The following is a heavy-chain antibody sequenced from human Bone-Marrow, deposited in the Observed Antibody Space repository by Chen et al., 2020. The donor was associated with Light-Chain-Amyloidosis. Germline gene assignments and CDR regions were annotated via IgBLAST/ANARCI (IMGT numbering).Heavy chain of an antibody. J-gene: IGHJ5*02. CDR3: ARDGGEVRLYGWLSWFDP. Sequence: QVQLQESGPGLVRPSETPSPSCTVSGYSIIRGYCLAWIRQSPGKGLESIGSMCHRGQKYYNPSLKSQVYMPEGSSKSQFSLKLSSVTAADTAVYYCARDGGEVRLYGWLSWFDPWGQGTLVTVCS. CDR2: MCHRGQK. CDR1: GYSIIRGYC. V-gene: IGHV4-38-2*02. D-gene: IGHD6-19*01.